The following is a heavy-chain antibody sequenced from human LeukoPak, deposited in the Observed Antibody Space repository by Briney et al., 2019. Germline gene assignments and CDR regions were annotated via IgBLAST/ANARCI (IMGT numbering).Heavy chain of an antibody. V-gene: IGHV3-30*02. CDR2: IRYDGSNK. CDR1: GFTFSSYG. D-gene: IGHD1-26*01. Sequence: PGGSLRLSCAASGFTFSSYGMHWVRQAPGKGLEWVAFIRYDGSNKYYADSVKGRFTISRDNSKNTLYLQMNSLRAEDTAVYYCAKDGEWEPGVPSTVDAFDIRGQGTMVTVSS. J-gene: IGHJ3*02. CDR3: AKDGEWEPGVPSTVDAFDI.